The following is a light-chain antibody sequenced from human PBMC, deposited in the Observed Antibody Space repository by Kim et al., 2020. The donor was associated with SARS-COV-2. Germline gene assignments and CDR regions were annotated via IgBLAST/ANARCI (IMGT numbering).Light chain of an antibody. CDR3: QHYYNFPRS. V-gene: IGKV4-1*01. CDR2: QAS. Sequence: DIVLTQSPDSLAVSLGERATINCKSSQSVLYSGNNKNYLAWFQQKPGQPPKLLIYQASTRESGVPDRFSGSGSGTDFALTISSLQAEDVAVYYCQHYYNFPRSFGQGTKLEI. CDR1: QSVLYSGNNKNY. J-gene: IGKJ2*01.